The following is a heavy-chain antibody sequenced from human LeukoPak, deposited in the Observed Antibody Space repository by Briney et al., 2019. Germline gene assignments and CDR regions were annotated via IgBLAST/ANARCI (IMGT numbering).Heavy chain of an antibody. V-gene: IGHV3-9*01. J-gene: IGHJ4*02. CDR1: GFTFNNYA. D-gene: IGHD5-18*01. CDR2: ISWNSGSI. Sequence: GGSLRLSCAASGFTFNNYAMTWVRQAPGKGLEWVSGISWNSGSIGYADSVKGRFTISRDNAKNSLYLQMNSLRAEDTAVYYCARDGYGCDYWGQGTLVTVSS. CDR3: ARDGYGCDY.